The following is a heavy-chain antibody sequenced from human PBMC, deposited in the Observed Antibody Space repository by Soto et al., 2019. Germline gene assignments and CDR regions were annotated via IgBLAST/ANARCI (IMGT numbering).Heavy chain of an antibody. CDR1: GYTFTSYA. Sequence: QVQLVQSGAEVKKPGASVKVSCKASGYTFTSYAMHWVRQAPGQRLEWMGWINAGNGNTKYSQKFQGRVTITRDTAASTAYMELSSLRSEDTAVYYCARDLKMVYAGLGYWGQGTLVTVSS. D-gene: IGHD2-8*01. J-gene: IGHJ4*02. V-gene: IGHV1-3*01. CDR2: INAGNGNT. CDR3: ARDLKMVYAGLGY.